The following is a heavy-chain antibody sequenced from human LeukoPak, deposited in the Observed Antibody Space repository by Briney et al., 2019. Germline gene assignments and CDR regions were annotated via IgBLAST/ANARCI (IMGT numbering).Heavy chain of an antibody. J-gene: IGHJ5*02. D-gene: IGHD6-19*01. V-gene: IGHV4-61*02. Sequence: SETLSLTCTVSGGSISSGSYYWSWIRQPAGTGLEWIGRIYTSGSTNYNPSLKSRVTISVDTSKNQFSLKLSSVTAADTAVYYCARGPRSIAVAGREVHWFDPWGQGTLVTVSS. CDR1: GGSISSGSYY. CDR2: IYTSGST. CDR3: ARGPRSIAVAGREVHWFDP.